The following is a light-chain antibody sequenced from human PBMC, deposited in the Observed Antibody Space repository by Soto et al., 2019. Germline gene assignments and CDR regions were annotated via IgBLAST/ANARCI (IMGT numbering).Light chain of an antibody. CDR3: ASYTRFTTLV. CDR2: DVN. Sequence: QSALTQPASVSGSPGQSITISCTGTISDIGGYNFISWYQHHPGKAPKLVIYDVNNRPSGISYRFSGPKSGNTASLTISGLQAEDEADYYCASYTRFTTLVFGGGTKLTVL. CDR1: ISDIGGYNF. V-gene: IGLV2-14*01. J-gene: IGLJ2*01.